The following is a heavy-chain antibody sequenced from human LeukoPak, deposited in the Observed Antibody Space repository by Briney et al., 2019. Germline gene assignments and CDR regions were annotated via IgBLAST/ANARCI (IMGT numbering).Heavy chain of an antibody. V-gene: IGHV4-59*01. D-gene: IGHD5-18*01. CDR3: AGGYIYGSTYYYMDV. J-gene: IGHJ6*03. CDR1: GGSISSYY. CDR2: IYYSGST. Sequence: SETLSLTCTVSGGSISSYYWSWIRQPPGKGLEWIGYIYYSGSTNYNPSLKSRVTISVDTSKNQFSLKLSSVTAADTALYYWAGGYIYGSTYYYMDVWGKGTTVTISS.